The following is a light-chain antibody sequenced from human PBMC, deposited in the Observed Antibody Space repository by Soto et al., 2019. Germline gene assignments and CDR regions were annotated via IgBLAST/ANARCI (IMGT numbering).Light chain of an antibody. CDR3: QQYNKWPRT. CDR2: DAS. Sequence: EIVLTHSPATLSASPREIVTLTCRASQSVSSTLGWYQQKPGQAPRLLIYDASTRATGIPARFSGSGSGTEFTLSISSLQSEDFAVYYCQQYNKWPRTFGQGTKVDNK. V-gene: IGKV3-15*01. CDR1: QSVSST. J-gene: IGKJ1*01.